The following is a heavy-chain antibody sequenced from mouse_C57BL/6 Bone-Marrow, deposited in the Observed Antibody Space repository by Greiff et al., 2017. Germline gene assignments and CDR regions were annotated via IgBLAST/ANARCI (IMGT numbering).Heavy chain of an antibody. J-gene: IGHJ1*03. CDR3: ARDYDSSYWYFDV. CDR2: IYPRGGST. Sequence: VQLQQSGPELVKPGASVKLSCKASGYTFTSYDINWVKQRPGQGLEWIGWIYPRGGSTKYNEKFKGKATLTGDTSSSTAYMELHSLTSEDSAVYFCARDYDSSYWYFDVWGTGTTVTVSS. CDR1: GYTFTSYD. V-gene: IGHV1-85*01. D-gene: IGHD1-1*01.